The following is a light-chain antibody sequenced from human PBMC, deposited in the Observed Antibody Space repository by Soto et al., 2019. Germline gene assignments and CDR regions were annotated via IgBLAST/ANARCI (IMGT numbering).Light chain of an antibody. CDR3: QQANSFPIT. J-gene: IGKJ5*01. V-gene: IGKV1-12*01. CDR1: QDVGKW. Sequence: IQLTQSPPSVSASVGDRLTIPCRASQDVGKWLAWYQQKPGKAPTLLIHGASSLQSGVPPRYSGSGYGTDFTLPISRLQPEDFSTYCCQQANSFPITFGQGTRLEIK. CDR2: GAS.